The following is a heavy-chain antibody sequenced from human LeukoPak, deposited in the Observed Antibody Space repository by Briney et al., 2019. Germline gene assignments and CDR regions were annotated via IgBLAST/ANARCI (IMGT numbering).Heavy chain of an antibody. CDR3: AKTEYYYDSSGYFSH. J-gene: IGHJ4*02. CDR2: ISYDGSNK. V-gene: IGHV3-30*18. Sequence: PGGSLRLSCGASGFTFSSYGIHWVRQAPGKGLEWVAVISYDGSNKYYADSVKGRFTISRDNSKNTLYLQMNSLRAEDTAVYYCAKTEYYYDSSGYFSHWGQGTLVTVSS. CDR1: GFTFSSYG. D-gene: IGHD3-22*01.